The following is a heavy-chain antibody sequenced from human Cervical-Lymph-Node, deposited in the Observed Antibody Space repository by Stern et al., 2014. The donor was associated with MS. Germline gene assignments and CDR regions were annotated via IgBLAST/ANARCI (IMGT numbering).Heavy chain of an antibody. CDR1: GFTFSRFD. D-gene: IGHD4-17*01. CDR3: ARGVEGDDYGSDLQDFFYGLDV. CDR2: IDTSGDT. V-gene: IGHV3-13*01. Sequence: EVHLVESGGGLVPPGGSLRLSCAASGFTFSRFDMHWVRQTPGKGLEWVSGIDTSGDTYYSGSVKGRFTISREDAGTSLYLQMNSLRVADTAVYYCARGVEGDDYGSDLQDFFYGLDVWGQGTTVTVSS. J-gene: IGHJ6*02.